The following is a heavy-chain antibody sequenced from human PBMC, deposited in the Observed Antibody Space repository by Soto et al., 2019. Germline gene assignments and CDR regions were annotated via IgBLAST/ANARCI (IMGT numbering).Heavy chain of an antibody. CDR3: TRVQAYYYYGMDV. CDR1: GFTFSRAW. V-gene: IGHV3-15*01. J-gene: IGHJ6*02. D-gene: IGHD1-1*01. CDR2: IKTKSDGGTT. Sequence: EVQLVESGGGLVKPGESLRLSCAASGFTFSRAWMSWVRQSPGKGLEWVGRIKTKSDGGTTDYAASVKGRFTISRDDSEKTVYLQMDSLETDDTAVDYCTRVQAYYYYGMDVWGQGTTVTVSS.